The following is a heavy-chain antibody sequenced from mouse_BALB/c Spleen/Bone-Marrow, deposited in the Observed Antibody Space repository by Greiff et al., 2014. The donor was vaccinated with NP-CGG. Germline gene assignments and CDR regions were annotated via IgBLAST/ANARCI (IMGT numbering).Heavy chain of an antibody. Sequence: VQLKESGTVLARPGASVKMSCKASGYTFTSYWMHWVKQRPGQGLEWIGTIYPGNSDTTYNQKFKGKAKLTAATSTSTAYMELSSLTNEDSAVYYCTTLARNYFDYWGQGTTLTVSS. V-gene: IGHV1-5*01. CDR3: TTLARNYFDY. CDR1: GYTFTSYW. J-gene: IGHJ2*01. CDR2: IYPGNSDT.